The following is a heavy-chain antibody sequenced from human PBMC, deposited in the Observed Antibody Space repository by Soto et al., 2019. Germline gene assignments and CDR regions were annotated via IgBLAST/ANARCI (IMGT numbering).Heavy chain of an antibody. CDR1: GGSISSYY. V-gene: IGHV4-59*01. CDR3: ARENYYDSSGYALLDY. D-gene: IGHD3-22*01. Sequence: PSETLSLTCTVSGGSISSYYWSWIRQPPGKGLEWIGYIYYSGSTNYNPSLKSRVTISVDTSKNQFSLKLSSVTAADTAVYYCARENYYDSSGYALLDYWGQGTLVPVSS. J-gene: IGHJ4*02. CDR2: IYYSGST.